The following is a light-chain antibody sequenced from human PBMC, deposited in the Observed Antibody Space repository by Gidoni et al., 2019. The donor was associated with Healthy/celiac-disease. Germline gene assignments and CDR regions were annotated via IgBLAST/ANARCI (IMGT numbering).Light chain of an antibody. V-gene: IGKV3-15*01. CDR3: QQYNNWPSIT. CDR2: CAS. Sequence: EIVMTQSPATLSVSPGERATLSCRASQSVSSNLAWYQQKPGQAPGLLIYCASTRATGIPARFSGSGSGTEFTLTISSLQSEDFAVYYCQQYNNWPSITFGQGTRLEIK. CDR1: QSVSSN. J-gene: IGKJ5*01.